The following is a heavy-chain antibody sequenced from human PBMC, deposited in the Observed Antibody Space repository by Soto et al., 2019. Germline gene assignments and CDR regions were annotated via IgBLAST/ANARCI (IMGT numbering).Heavy chain of an antibody. CDR3: ARGARYSYGTEGGYFNY. Sequence: GASVKVSCKASGGTFSNYAINWVRQAPGQGLEWMGGIIPIFGSTNYAQKFQGRVMITADESTSTAYMELSSLRSEDTAVYYCARGARYSYGTEGGYFNYWGRGTLVTVSS. J-gene: IGHJ4*02. CDR1: GGTFSNYA. D-gene: IGHD3-10*01. CDR2: IIPIFGST. V-gene: IGHV1-69*13.